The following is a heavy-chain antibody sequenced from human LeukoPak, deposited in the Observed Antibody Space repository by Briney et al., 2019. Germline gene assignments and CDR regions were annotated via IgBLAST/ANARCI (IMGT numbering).Heavy chain of an antibody. CDR2: INPSGGST. J-gene: IGHJ4*02. D-gene: IGHD7-27*01. CDR3: ARITPWGGY. CDR1: GYTFTSYY. V-gene: IGHV1-46*01. Sequence: ASVKVSCKASGYTFTSYYMHWVRQAPGQGLEWMGIINPSGGSTSYAQKFQGRVTMTRNTSISTAYMELSSLRSEDTAVYYCARITPWGGYWGQGTLVTVSS.